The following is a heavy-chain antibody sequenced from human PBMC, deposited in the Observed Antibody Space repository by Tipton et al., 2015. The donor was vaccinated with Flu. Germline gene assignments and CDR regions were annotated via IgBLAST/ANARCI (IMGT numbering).Heavy chain of an antibody. V-gene: IGHV3-33*01. Sequence: AASGFTFSSYGMHWVRQAPGKGLEWVAVIWYDGSNKYYVDSVKGRFTISRDNSKNTLYLQMNSLRAEDTAVYYCARDRRVYYESSGYFSPDVFDIWGQGTMVTVSS. CDR3: ARDRRVYYESSGYFSPDVFDI. J-gene: IGHJ3*02. CDR1: GFTFSSYG. D-gene: IGHD3-22*01. CDR2: IWYDGSNK.